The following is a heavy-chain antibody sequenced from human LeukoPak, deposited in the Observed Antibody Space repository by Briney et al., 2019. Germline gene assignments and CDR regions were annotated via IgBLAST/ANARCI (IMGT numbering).Heavy chain of an antibody. J-gene: IGHJ6*03. CDR3: ARSYYDFWSGYYENYYYYYMDV. CDR1: GYTFTSYD. CDR2: MNPNSGNT. D-gene: IGHD3-3*01. Sequence: ASVKVSCKASGYTFTSYDINWVRQATGQGLEWMGWMNPNSGNTGYAQKFQGRVTMTRNTSISTAYMELSSLRSEDTAVYYCARSYYDFWSGYYENYYYYYMDVWGKGTTVTVSS. V-gene: IGHV1-8*01.